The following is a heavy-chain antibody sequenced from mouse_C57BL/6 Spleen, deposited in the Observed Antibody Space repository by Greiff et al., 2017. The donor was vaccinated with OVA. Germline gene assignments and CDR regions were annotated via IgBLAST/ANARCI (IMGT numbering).Heavy chain of an antibody. CDR3: ARDGYYDYSWFAY. J-gene: IGHJ3*01. V-gene: IGHV5-17*01. D-gene: IGHD2-4*01. Sequence: EVQGVESGGGLVKPGGSLKLSCAASGFTFSDYGMHWVRQAPEKGLEWVAYISSGSSTIYYADTVKGRFTISRDNAKNTLFLQMTSLRSEDTAMYYCARDGYYDYSWFAYWGQGTLVTVSA. CDR2: ISSGSSTI. CDR1: GFTFSDYG.